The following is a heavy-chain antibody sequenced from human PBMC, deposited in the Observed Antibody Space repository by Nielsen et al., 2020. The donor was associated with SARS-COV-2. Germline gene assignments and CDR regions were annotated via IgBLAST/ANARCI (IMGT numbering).Heavy chain of an antibody. J-gene: IGHJ4*02. CDR1: RYTFTNNY. Sequence: ASVKVSCKASRYTFTNNYMHWVRQAPGQGLEWMGLINPTNGGTTYAQKFLGTVTMTRDTSTSTVYMELSSLRSDDTAVYYCARDSSGTYRRVDYWGQGTLVTVSS. CDR3: ARDSSGTYRRVDY. CDR2: INPTNGGT. V-gene: IGHV1-46*01. D-gene: IGHD3-22*01.